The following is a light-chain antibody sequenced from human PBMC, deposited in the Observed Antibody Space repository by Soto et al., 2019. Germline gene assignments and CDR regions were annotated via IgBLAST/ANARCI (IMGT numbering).Light chain of an antibody. CDR1: QDINSN. CDR2: ATS. CDR3: QQLNSHPIT. Sequence: DIQLTQSPSFLSASVGDRVTIACRASQDINSNLAWYQQKPGKAPKVVIYATSTLQIGFPSRFSGSGSETDFTLTISSLQPEDFSVYYCQQLNSHPITFGQGTRLEIK. J-gene: IGKJ5*01. V-gene: IGKV1-9*01.